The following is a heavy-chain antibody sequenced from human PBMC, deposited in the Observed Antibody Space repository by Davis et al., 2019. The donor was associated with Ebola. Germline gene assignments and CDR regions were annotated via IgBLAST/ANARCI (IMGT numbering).Heavy chain of an antibody. V-gene: IGHV4-39*07. J-gene: IGHJ3*02. CDR1: GGSISSSSYY. D-gene: IGHD3-22*01. CDR3: ARDRTMIVGGAFDI. Sequence: SETLSLTCTVSGGSISSSSYYWGWIRQPPGTGLEWIGSICHSGSTNYHPSLKSRVTISVDKSKNQFSLKLSSVTAADTAVYYCARDRTMIVGGAFDIWGQGTMVTVSS. CDR2: ICHSGST.